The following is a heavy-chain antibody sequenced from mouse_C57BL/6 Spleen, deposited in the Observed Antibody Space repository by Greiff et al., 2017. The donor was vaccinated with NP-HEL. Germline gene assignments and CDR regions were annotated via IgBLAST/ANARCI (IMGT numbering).Heavy chain of an antibody. CDR3: ARGGTGTFYAMDY. V-gene: IGHV1-80*01. D-gene: IGHD4-1*01. Sequence: QVQLQQSGAELVKPGASVKISCKASGYAFSSYWMNWVKQRPGKGLEWIGQIYPGDGDTNYNGKFKGKATLTADKSSSTAYMQLSSLTSEDSAVYFCARGGTGTFYAMDYWGQGTSVTVSS. CDR1: GYAFSSYW. CDR2: IYPGDGDT. J-gene: IGHJ4*01.